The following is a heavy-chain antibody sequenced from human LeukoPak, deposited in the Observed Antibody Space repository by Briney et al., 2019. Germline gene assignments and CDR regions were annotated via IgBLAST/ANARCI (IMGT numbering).Heavy chain of an antibody. CDR2: VHYSESA. Sequence: SETLSLTCTVSGDSIRTSFWSWIRPPPGEGLEWIAYVHYSESANYNPSLKSRVTISLDTPKNQFSLKLSSVTAADTAIYFCARDRRRDLFHAFDIWGRGTTVTVSP. V-gene: IGHV4-59*01. CDR1: GDSIRTSF. CDR3: ARDRRRDLFHAFDI. D-gene: IGHD1-14*01. J-gene: IGHJ3*02.